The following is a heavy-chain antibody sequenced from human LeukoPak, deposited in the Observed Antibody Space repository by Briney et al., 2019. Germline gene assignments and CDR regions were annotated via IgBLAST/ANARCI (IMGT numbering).Heavy chain of an antibody. Sequence: GGSLRLSCAASGFTFSTYEMNWVRQAPGKGLEWVSSISSTSSHIYYGDSVKGRFTISRDNAGSSLYPQMNSLRAEDTAVYFCASLRGTQLRYFDVDHWGQGTLVTVSS. V-gene: IGHV3-21*01. D-gene: IGHD5-24*01. J-gene: IGHJ4*02. CDR1: GFTFSTYE. CDR2: ISSTSSHI. CDR3: ASLRGTQLRYFDVDH.